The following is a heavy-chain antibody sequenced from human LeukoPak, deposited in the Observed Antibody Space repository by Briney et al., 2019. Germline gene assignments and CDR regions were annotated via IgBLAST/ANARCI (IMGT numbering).Heavy chain of an antibody. Sequence: PSETLSLTCTVSGGSISSSSYYWGWIRQPPGKGLEWIGSIYYSGSTYYNPSLKSRVTISVDTSKNQFSLKLSSVTAADTAVYYCARVGGFGEGNWFDPWGQGTLVTVSS. D-gene: IGHD3-10*01. CDR1: GGSISSSSYY. CDR3: ARVGGFGEGNWFDP. V-gene: IGHV4-39*07. J-gene: IGHJ5*02. CDR2: IYYSGST.